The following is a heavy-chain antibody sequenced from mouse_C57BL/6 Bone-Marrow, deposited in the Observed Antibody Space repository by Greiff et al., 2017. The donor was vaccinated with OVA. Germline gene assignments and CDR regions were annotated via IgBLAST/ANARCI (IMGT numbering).Heavy chain of an antibody. CDR1: GYTFTSYW. J-gene: IGHJ1*03. CDR2: IDPNSGGT. V-gene: IGHV1-72*01. CDR3: AIVYDGYYGYIDV. D-gene: IGHD2-3*01. Sequence: VQLQQPGAELVKPGASVKLSCKASGYTFTSYWMHWVKQRPGRGLEWIGRIDPNSGGTKYNEKFKSKATLTVDKPSSTAYMQLISLTSEDSAVYDGAIVYDGYYGYIDVWGTGTTVTVSS.